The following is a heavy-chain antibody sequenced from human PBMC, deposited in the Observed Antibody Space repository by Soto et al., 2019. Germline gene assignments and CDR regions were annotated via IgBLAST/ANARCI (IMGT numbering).Heavy chain of an antibody. D-gene: IGHD5-12*01. J-gene: IGHJ4*02. CDR1: GGTFSSYA. Sequence: QVQLVQSGAEAKRRGSSVKVSCKASGGTFSSYAISWVREAPGQGLEWLGGIIPSFGTGNYQQNFQGRLTITADESTSTVYMELSGLTSGDTAVYYCARERGGYNRGDFEFWGQGTLVTVSS. V-gene: IGHV1-69*01. CDR3: ARERGGYNRGDFEF. CDR2: IIPSFGTG.